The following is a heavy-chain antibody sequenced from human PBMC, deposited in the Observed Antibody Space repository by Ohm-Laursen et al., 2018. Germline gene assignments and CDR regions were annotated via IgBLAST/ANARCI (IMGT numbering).Heavy chain of an antibody. CDR2: ISWNSGSI. J-gene: IGHJ4*02. D-gene: IGHD6-6*01. V-gene: IGHV3-9*01. Sequence: SLRLSCTASGFTFDDYAMHWVRQAPGQGLEWVSGISWNSGSIGYADSVKGRFTISRDNAKNSLYLQMNSLRAEDTALYYCAKAGIAARSWNFDYWGQGTLVTVSS. CDR1: GFTFDDYA. CDR3: AKAGIAARSWNFDY.